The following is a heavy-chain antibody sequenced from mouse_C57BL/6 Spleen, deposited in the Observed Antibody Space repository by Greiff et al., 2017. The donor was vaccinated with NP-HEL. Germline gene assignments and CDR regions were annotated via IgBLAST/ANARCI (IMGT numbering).Heavy chain of an antibody. D-gene: IGHD1-1*01. J-gene: IGHJ1*03. V-gene: IGHV1-42*01. CDR1: GYSFTGYY. Sequence: VQLQQPGPELVKPGASVKISCKASGYSFTGYYMNWVKQSPEKSLEWIGEINPSTGGTTYNQKFKAKATLTVDKSSSTAYMQLKSLTSEDSAVYYCARWDYYGSSYWYFDVWGTGTTVTVSS. CDR2: INPSTGGT. CDR3: ARWDYYGSSYWYFDV.